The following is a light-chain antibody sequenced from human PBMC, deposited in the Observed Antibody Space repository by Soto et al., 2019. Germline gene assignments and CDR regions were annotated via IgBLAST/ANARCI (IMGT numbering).Light chain of an antibody. CDR3: TAWDDSLNGLL. Sequence: QSVLTQPPSASGTPGPRVTISCSGSSSNIGSNTVNWYQKFPGTSPKLLIYSSILRPSGVPDRFSGSKSGTSASLAISGLQSEDEADYYCTAWDDSLNGLLFGGGTKVTVL. CDR2: SSI. V-gene: IGLV1-44*01. J-gene: IGLJ2*01. CDR1: SSNIGSNT.